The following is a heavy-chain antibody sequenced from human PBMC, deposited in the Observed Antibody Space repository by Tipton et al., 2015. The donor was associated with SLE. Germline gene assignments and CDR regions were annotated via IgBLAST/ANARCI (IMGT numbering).Heavy chain of an antibody. CDR1: GFTFSSYA. CDR2: ISYDGSNK. V-gene: IGHV3-30-3*01. J-gene: IGHJ4*02. D-gene: IGHD3-3*01. Sequence: SLRLSCAASGFTFSSYAMHWVRQAPGKGLEWVAVISYDGSNKYYADSVKGRFTISRDNSKNTLYLQMNSLRAEDAAVYYCARDFWSGYFDYWGQGTLVTVSS. CDR3: ARDFWSGYFDY.